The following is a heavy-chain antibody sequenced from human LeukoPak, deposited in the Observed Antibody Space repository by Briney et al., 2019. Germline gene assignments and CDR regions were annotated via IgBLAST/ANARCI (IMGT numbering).Heavy chain of an antibody. J-gene: IGHJ3*02. CDR3: ARGGYYDSSGYSYSAFDI. CDR1: GYTFTGYY. CDR2: INPNSGGT. D-gene: IGHD3-22*01. Sequence: ASVKVFCKASGYTFTGYYMHWVRQAPGQGLEWMGWINPNSGGTNYAQKFQGRVTMTRDTSISTAYMELSRLRSDDTAVYYCARGGYYDSSGYSYSAFDIWGQGTMVTVSS. V-gene: IGHV1-2*02.